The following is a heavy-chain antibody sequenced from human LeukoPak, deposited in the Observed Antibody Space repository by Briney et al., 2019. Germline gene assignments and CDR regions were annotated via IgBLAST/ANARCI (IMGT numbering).Heavy chain of an antibody. CDR3: AGDGENQLLYASYYYYGMDV. V-gene: IGHV1-18*01. J-gene: IGHJ6*02. CDR1: GYTFTSYG. Sequence: GASVKVSCKASGYTFTSYGISWVRQAPGQGLEWMGWISAYNGNTNYAQKLQGRVTMTTDTSTSTAYMELRSLRSDDTAVYYCAGDGENQLLYASYYYYGMDVWGQGTTVTVSS. CDR2: ISAYNGNT. D-gene: IGHD2-2*02.